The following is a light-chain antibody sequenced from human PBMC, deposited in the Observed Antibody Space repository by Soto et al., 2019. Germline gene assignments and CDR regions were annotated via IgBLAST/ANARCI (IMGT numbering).Light chain of an antibody. CDR2: DVS. CDR1: SSDVGGHNY. V-gene: IGLV2-11*01. Sequence: QSVLTQPRSVSGSPGQSVTISCTGTSSDVGGHNYVSWYQQHPGKAPKLMISDVSRRPSGVPDRFSGSKSGNTASLTISGLQAEDEADYYCCSYAGGYSYVFVTGTKVTVL. J-gene: IGLJ1*01. CDR3: CSYAGGYSYV.